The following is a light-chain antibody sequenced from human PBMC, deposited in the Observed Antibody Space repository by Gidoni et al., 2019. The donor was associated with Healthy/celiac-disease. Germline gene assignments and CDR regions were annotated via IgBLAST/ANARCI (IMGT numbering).Light chain of an antibody. CDR2: AAS. J-gene: IGKJ4*02. CDR3: QQSYSTPLT. V-gene: IGKV1-39*01. CDR1: QSISSY. Sequence: DIQMTQSPSSLSASVGDRVTTTCRASQSISSYLNWYQQKPGKVPKLLIYAASSLQSGVPSRFSGSGSGTDFTLTISSLQPEDFATYYCQQSYSTPLTFGGGTKVEIK.